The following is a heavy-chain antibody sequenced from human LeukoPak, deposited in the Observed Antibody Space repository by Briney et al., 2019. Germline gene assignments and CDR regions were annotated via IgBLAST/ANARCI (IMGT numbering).Heavy chain of an antibody. J-gene: IGHJ3*02. CDR2: INPNSGGT. D-gene: IGHD2-2*01. Sequence: GASVKVSCKASGYTFTGYYMHGVRQAPGQGFEWMGWINPNSGGTNYAQKFQGRVTMTRDTSISTAYMELSRLRSDDTAVYYCARDIDRYCSSTSCDAFDIWGQGTMVTVSS. CDR1: GYTFTGYY. V-gene: IGHV1-2*02. CDR3: ARDIDRYCSSTSCDAFDI.